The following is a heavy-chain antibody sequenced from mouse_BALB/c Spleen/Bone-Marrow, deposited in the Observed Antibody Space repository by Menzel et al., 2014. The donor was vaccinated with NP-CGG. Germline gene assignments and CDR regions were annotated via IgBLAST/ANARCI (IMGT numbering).Heavy chain of an antibody. CDR2: ISYSGGT. CDR3: ARKFYYFDY. CDR1: GYSITSDYA. V-gene: IGHV3-2*02. Sequence: EVQGVESGPGLVKPSQSLSLTCTVTGYSITSDYAWNWIRQFPGNKLEWMGSISYSGGTDYNPTLKSRFSITRDTSKNQFFLQLNSVTAEGTATYYCARKFYYFDYWGHGTTLTVSS. J-gene: IGHJ2*01.